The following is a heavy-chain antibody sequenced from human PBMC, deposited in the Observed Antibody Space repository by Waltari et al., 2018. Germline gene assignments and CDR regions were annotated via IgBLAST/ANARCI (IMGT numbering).Heavy chain of an antibody. CDR3: TRDPAYSSSWVDY. CDR2: IRSKAYGETT. D-gene: IGHD6-13*01. V-gene: IGHV3-49*04. J-gene: IGHJ4*02. Sequence: EVQLVESGGGLVQPGRSLRLYCTASGFTFGDSAMSWVRQAPGKGLEWVGSIRSKAYGETTEYAASVKGRFFISRDDSKSIAYLQMNSLKTEDTAVYYCTRDPAYSSSWVDYWGQGTLVTVSS. CDR1: GFTFGDSA.